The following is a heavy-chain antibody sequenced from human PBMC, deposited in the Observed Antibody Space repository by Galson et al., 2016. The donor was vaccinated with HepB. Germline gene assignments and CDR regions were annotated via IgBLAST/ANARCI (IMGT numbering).Heavy chain of an antibody. CDR3: AKDRLGLQLWFIFHY. J-gene: IGHJ4*02. CDR2: IAYDGSNK. D-gene: IGHD5-18*01. Sequence: SLRLSCAASGFTFNNYGMHWVRQAPGKGLEWVAVIAYDGSNKYYADSVKGRFTISRDNSKNTLYLQMNSLRAEDTAVYYCAKDRLGLQLWFIFHYWGQGILVTVSS. CDR1: GFTFNNYG. V-gene: IGHV3-30*18.